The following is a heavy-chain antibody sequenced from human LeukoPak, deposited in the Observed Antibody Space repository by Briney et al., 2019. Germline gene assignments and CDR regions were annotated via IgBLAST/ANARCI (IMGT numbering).Heavy chain of an antibody. D-gene: IGHD2-2*01. CDR2: IYHSGST. CDR1: GYSISSGYY. J-gene: IGHJ6*03. V-gene: IGHV4-38-2*02. CDR3: AREKCSSTSCYYAYYYYMDV. Sequence: SETLCLTCTASGYSISSGYYWCWIRQPPGKLLEWIGSIYHSGSTYYNPSLKSRVTISVDTSKNQFSLKLSSVTAADTAVYYCAREKCSSTSCYYAYYYYMDVWGKGTTVTVSS.